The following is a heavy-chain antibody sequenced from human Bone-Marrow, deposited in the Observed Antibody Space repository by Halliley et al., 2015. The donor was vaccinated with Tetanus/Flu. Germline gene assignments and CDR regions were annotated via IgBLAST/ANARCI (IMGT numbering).Heavy chain of an antibody. Sequence: TLSLTCTVSGVIIRSGGYYWSWIRQHPGKNLEWIGYIYYSGTTYYNASLKSRVTISVDTSKNQFSLKLRSVTAADTAVHYCARSSLFVQERVYYFDYWGQGTLVTVSS. CDR3: ARSSLFVQERVYYFDY. V-gene: IGHV4-31*03. CDR2: IYYSGTT. J-gene: IGHJ4*02. D-gene: IGHD2-21*01. CDR1: GVIIRSGGYY.